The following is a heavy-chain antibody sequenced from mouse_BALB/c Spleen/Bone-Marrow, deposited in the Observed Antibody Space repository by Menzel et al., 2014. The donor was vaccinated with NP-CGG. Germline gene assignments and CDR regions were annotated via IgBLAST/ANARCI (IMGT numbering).Heavy chain of an antibody. CDR1: GFTFSSYG. J-gene: IGHJ2*01. CDR2: ISSGGSYT. D-gene: IGHD2-1*01. V-gene: IGHV5-6*02. Sequence: EVKLVESGGDLVKPGGSLKLSCAASGFTFSSYGMSWVRQTPDKRLEWVATISSGGSYTYYPDSVKGRFTISRDNAKNTLYLQMSSLESEDTAMYYCARIYYGNYVNYWGQGTTLTVSS. CDR3: ARIYYGNYVNY.